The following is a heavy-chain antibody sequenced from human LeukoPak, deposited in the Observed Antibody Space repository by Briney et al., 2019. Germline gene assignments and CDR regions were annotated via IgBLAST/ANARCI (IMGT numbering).Heavy chain of an antibody. J-gene: IGHJ4*02. Sequence: SETLSLTCTVSGGSISSSSYYWGWIRQPPGKGLEWIGSIYYSGSTYYNPSLKSRVTISVDTSKNQFSLKLSSVTAADTAVYYCARASCSSTSCLKDYWGQGTLVTVSS. CDR1: GGSISSSSYY. CDR2: IYYSGST. D-gene: IGHD2-2*01. CDR3: ARASCSSTSCLKDY. V-gene: IGHV4-39*07.